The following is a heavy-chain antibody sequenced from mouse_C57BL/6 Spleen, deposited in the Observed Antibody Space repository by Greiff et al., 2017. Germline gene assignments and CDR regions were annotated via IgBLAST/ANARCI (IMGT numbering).Heavy chain of an antibody. CDR2: IDPSDSYT. CDR3: ARSPYGKGAMDY. D-gene: IGHD2-1*01. CDR1: GYTFTSYW. J-gene: IGHJ4*01. Sequence: QVQLQQPGAELVMPGASVKLSCKASGYTFTSYWMHWVKQRPGQGLAWIGEIDPSDSYTNYNQKFKGKSTLTVDKSSSPAYMQLSSLTSEDSAVYYCARSPYGKGAMDYWGQGTSVTVSS. V-gene: IGHV1-69*01.